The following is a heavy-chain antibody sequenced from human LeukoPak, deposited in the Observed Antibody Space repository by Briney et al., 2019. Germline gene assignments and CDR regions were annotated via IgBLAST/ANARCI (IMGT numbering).Heavy chain of an antibody. CDR1: RFTFSGYG. Sequence: GGSLRLSCAASRFTFSGYGMHWVRQAPDKGLEWVAVIWSDGNTKFYVDSVKGRFIISRDNSKNMLYLQANGLRAEDTAMYFCTRYNEHRAFDIWGQGTMVTVSS. V-gene: IGHV3-33*01. J-gene: IGHJ3*02. CDR3: TRYNEHRAFDI. D-gene: IGHD1-14*01. CDR2: IWSDGNTK.